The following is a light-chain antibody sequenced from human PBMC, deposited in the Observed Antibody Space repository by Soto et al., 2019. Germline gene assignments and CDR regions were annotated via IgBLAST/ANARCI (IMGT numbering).Light chain of an antibody. CDR2: DVS. CDR1: HSVSSY. J-gene: IGKJ1*01. CDR3: QQYGSSPTWT. Sequence: EIVLTQSPATLSLSPGDRATLSCRASHSVSSYLAWYQQRPGQSPRLLIYDVSNRATGIPARFSGSGSGTDFTLTIIRLEPEDSAVYYCQQYGSSPTWTFGQGTKVEIK. V-gene: IGKV3-20*01.